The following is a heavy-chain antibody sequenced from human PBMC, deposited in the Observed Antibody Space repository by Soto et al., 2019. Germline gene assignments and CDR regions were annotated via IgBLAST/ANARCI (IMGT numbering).Heavy chain of an antibody. CDR3: ARERVSGWYYFDY. CDR2: IYSGGST. D-gene: IGHD6-19*01. V-gene: IGHV3-66*01. J-gene: IGHJ4*02. CDR1: GFTFSDYY. Sequence: VQLVESGGGLVKPGGSLRLSCAASGFTFSDYYMSWVRQAPGKGLEWVSVIYSGGSTYYADSVKGRFTISRDNSKNTLFLQMNSLRSEDTAVYYCARERVSGWYYFDYWGQGTLVTVSS.